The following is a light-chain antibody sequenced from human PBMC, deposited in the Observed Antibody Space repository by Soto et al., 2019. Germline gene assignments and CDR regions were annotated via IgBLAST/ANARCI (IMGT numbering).Light chain of an antibody. V-gene: IGKV1-39*01. Sequence: EIQMTQSPSTLSASLGDRVTITCRASQTISNYLNWYQQKSGRAPELLVYAASNLQSGVPSRFTGSGSGTHFTLTISALEPADFATYFCQQSYNTPITFGQGTRLEIK. CDR2: AAS. CDR1: QTISNY. J-gene: IGKJ5*01. CDR3: QQSYNTPIT.